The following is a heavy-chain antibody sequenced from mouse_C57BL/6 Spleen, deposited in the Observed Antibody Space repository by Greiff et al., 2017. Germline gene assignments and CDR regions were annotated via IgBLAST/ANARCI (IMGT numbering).Heavy chain of an antibody. J-gene: IGHJ2*01. D-gene: IGHD3-2*02. CDR1: GYTFTSYW. CDR3: AAQAASSYFDY. V-gene: IGHV1-52*01. CDR2: IDPSDSET. Sequence: QVQLQQPGAELVRPGSSVKLSCKASGYTFTSYWMHWVKQRPIQGLEWIGNIDPSDSETHYNQKFKDKATLTVDKSSSTTYMQLSSLTSEDSAVYCCAAQAASSYFDYWGQGTTLTVSS.